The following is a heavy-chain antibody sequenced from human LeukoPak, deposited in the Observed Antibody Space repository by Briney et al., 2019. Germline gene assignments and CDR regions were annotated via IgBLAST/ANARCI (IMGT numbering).Heavy chain of an antibody. CDR1: GYAFTSYD. Sequence: GASVKVSCKASGYAFTSYDINWVRQATGQGLEWMGWMNPNSGNTGYAQKFQGRVTMTRNTSISTAYMELSSLRSEDTAVYYCARIPTGEQWPPTDYWGQGTLVTVSS. CDR2: MNPNSGNT. D-gene: IGHD6-19*01. J-gene: IGHJ4*02. CDR3: ARIPTGEQWPPTDY. V-gene: IGHV1-8*01.